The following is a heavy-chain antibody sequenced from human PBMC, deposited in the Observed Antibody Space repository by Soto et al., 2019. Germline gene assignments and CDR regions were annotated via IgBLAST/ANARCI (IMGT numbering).Heavy chain of an antibody. J-gene: IGHJ4*02. D-gene: IGHD2-15*01. Sequence: PSETRCRTFSVSGYSLNRRTSSGWPGLPAGPGLERIGSIYQIASTYYKPSLKSRVTISVATSNTQLSLKLSSVTASDTAVYYCARRCVHCSGGSCYGHCLDSWGQGTLVTVSS. V-gene: IGHV4-38-2*01. CDR1: GYSLNRRTS. CDR3: ARRCVHCSGGSCYGHCLDS. CDR2: IYQIAST.